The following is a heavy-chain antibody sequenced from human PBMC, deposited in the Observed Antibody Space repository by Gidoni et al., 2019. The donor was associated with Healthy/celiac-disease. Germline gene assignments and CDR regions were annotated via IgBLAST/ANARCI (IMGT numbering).Heavy chain of an antibody. V-gene: IGHV1-69*01. D-gene: IGHD3-10*01. Sequence: QVQLVQSGAEVKKPGSWVKVPCKASGGTFSSYAISWGRRAPGQGLEWMGGIILIFGTATYAQKFQGRVTITADESTSTAYMELSSLRSEDTAVYYCAREVEGSGLGAWGQGTLVTVSS. CDR3: AREVEGSGLGA. CDR2: IILIFGTA. J-gene: IGHJ5*02. CDR1: GGTFSSYA.